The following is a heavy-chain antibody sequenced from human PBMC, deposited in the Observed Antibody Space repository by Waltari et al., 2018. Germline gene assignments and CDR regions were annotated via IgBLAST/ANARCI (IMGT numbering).Heavy chain of an antibody. D-gene: IGHD6-19*01. CDR1: GYSISSGHY. V-gene: IGHV4-38-2*01. Sequence: QVQLQESGPGLVKPSETLSLTCAVSGYSISSGHYWGWIRQPPGKGLEWIGSIYHSGSTYYNPSLKSRVTISVDTSKNQFSLKLSSVTAADTAVYYCARRLQWLDLYYYYGMDVWGQGTTVTVSS. CDR2: IYHSGST. CDR3: ARRLQWLDLYYYYGMDV. J-gene: IGHJ6*02.